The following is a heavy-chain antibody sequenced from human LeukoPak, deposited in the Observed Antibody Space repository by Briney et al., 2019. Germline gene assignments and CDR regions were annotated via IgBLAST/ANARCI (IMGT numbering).Heavy chain of an antibody. D-gene: IGHD3-10*01. CDR2: ISSSSSYI. J-gene: IGHJ4*02. CDR1: GFTFSSYS. CDR3: ARDRINYYGSGSYLRDDY. V-gene: IGHV3-21*01. Sequence: PGGSLRLSCAASGFTFSSYSMNWVRQAPGKGLKWVSSISSSSSYIYYADSVKGRFTISRDNAKNSLYLQMNSLRAEDTAVYHCARDRINYYGSGSYLRDDYWGQGTLVTVSS.